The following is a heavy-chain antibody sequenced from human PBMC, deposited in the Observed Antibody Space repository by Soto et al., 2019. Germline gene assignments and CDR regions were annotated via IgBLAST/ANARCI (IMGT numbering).Heavy chain of an antibody. D-gene: IGHD3-10*01. Sequence: QVQLVESGGGVVQPWRSLRLSCAASGFTFSSYAMHWVRQAPGKGLEWVAVISYDGSNKYYADSVKGRFTISRDNSKDTLYLQMNSLRAEDTAVYYCARGEVYYGSGRYYFDYWGQGTLVTVSS. J-gene: IGHJ4*02. CDR1: GFTFSSYA. V-gene: IGHV3-30-3*01. CDR3: ARGEVYYGSGRYYFDY. CDR2: ISYDGSNK.